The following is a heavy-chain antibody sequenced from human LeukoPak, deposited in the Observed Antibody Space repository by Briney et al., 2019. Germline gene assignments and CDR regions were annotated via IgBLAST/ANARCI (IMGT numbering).Heavy chain of an antibody. CDR1: GFSLSSYA. D-gene: IGHD6-6*01. CDR2: ISYDGSNK. Sequence: GGSLRLSCAASGFSLSSYAMYWVRQAPGRGLEWVAVISYDGSNKNYADSVKGRFTISRDNSKNTLYLQMSSLRAEDTAVYYCARGEFTTSSDPVDFWGQGTLVIVSS. V-gene: IGHV3-30*15. J-gene: IGHJ4*02. CDR3: ARGEFTTSSDPVDF.